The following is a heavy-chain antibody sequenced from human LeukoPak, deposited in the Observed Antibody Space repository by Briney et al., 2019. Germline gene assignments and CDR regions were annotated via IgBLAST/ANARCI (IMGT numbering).Heavy chain of an antibody. J-gene: IGHJ5*02. D-gene: IGHD1-7*01. CDR3: ARQGGTLNWFDP. V-gene: IGHV4-39*01. Sequence: SQTLSLTCTVSGGSISSSSYYWGWIRQPPGKGLEWIGSIFYSGSAYYNPSLKSRVAISVDTSKNQFSLKLSSVTAADTAVYYCARQGGTLNWFDPWGQGTLVTVSS. CDR2: IFYSGSA. CDR1: GGSISSSSYY.